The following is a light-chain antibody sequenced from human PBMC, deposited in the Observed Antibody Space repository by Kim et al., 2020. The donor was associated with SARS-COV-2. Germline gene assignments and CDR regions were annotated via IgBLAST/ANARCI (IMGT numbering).Light chain of an antibody. CDR2: GKN. CDR3: NSRDSSGNHWV. V-gene: IGLV3-19*01. J-gene: IGLJ3*02. CDR1: SLRNYY. Sequence: SSELTQDPAVSVALGQTVRITCQGDSLRNYYARWYQQKPGQAPVLVIYGKNNRPSGIPDRFSGSSSRNTASLTITGAHAEDEADYYCNSRDSSGNHWVFG.